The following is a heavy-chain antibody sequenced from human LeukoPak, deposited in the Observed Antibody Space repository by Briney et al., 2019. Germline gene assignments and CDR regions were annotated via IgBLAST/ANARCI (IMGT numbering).Heavy chain of an antibody. V-gene: IGHV3-21*01. D-gene: IGHD2-2*02. CDR2: ISSSSTYI. CDR1: GFTFSSYS. CDR3: ARAPVEGYQLPYNGLGWFDP. Sequence: PGGSLRLSCEASGFTFSSYSMNWVRQAPGKGLEWVSSISSSSTYIYYGDSMKGRFTISRDNAKNSLYLQMNSLRAEDTAVYYCARAPVEGYQLPYNGLGWFDPWGQGTLVTVSS. J-gene: IGHJ5*02.